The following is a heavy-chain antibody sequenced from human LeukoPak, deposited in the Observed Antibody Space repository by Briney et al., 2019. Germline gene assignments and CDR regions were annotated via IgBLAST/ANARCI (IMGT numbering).Heavy chain of an antibody. Sequence: QPGRSLRLSCAASGFTFSSYGMNWVRQALGKGLEWVSYISSSSSTIYYADSVKGRFTISRDNAKNSLYLQMNSLRAEDTATYYCAARPTSEAVAPSDFWGQGTLVTVSP. CDR2: ISSSSSTI. CDR1: GFTFSSYG. V-gene: IGHV3-48*01. D-gene: IGHD6-19*01. CDR3: AARPTSEAVAPSDF. J-gene: IGHJ4*02.